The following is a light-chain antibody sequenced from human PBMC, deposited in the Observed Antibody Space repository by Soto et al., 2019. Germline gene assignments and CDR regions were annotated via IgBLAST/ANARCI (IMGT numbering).Light chain of an antibody. CDR1: QSLSTNS. Sequence: EIVLTQSPGPLSLSPGERATLSCRASQSLSTNSLAWYQQNRGQAPRLLMYAATTRAPGAPDRFSGSGSGTEFTLTISGLEPEDVAVYYCQQYASSPRTFGEGTKVELK. V-gene: IGKV3-20*01. CDR3: QQYASSPRT. J-gene: IGKJ1*01. CDR2: AAT.